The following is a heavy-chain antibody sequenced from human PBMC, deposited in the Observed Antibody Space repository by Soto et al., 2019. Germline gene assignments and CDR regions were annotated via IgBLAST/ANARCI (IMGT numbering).Heavy chain of an antibody. J-gene: IGHJ4*02. V-gene: IGHV4-34*01. Sequence: SETLSLTCAVHGGSFRGYYWSWIRQPPGKGLEWIGEINHSGGTNYNPSLKSRVSISVDASKNQFSLQLTPVTAADTAVYYCARLWSSNEGSSWGQGTLVTVSS. CDR1: GGSFRGYY. CDR3: ARLWSSNEGSS. CDR2: INHSGGT. D-gene: IGHD3-10*01.